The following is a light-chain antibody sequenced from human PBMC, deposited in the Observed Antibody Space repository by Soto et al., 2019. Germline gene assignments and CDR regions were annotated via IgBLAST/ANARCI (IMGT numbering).Light chain of an antibody. CDR2: GAS. CDR1: QSVSSN. CDR3: QQYNNCPYT. J-gene: IGKJ2*01. V-gene: IGKV3-15*01. Sequence: EIVMTQAPATLSVSPGERATLSCRASQSVSSNLAWYQQKPGQAPRLLIYGASTRATGIPASFSGSGSGTEFTLTISSLQSEDFAVCFCQQYNNCPYTFGQGTKLEI.